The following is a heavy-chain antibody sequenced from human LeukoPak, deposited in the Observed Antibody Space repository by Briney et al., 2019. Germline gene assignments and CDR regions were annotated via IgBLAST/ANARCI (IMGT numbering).Heavy chain of an antibody. CDR1: GYTFTSNY. Sequence: ASVKVSCKAFGYTFTSNYMHWVRQAPGQGPEWMGVISPSGGSTTYAQKFQGRVTLTRDMSKSTDYLELSSLRSEDTAVYYCARDLSGSGSYYSNFDYWGQGTLVTVSS. D-gene: IGHD1-26*01. V-gene: IGHV1-46*01. CDR3: ARDLSGSGSYYSNFDY. CDR2: ISPSGGST. J-gene: IGHJ4*01.